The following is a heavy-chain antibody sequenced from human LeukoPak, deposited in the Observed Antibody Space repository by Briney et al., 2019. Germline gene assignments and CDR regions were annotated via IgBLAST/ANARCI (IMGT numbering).Heavy chain of an antibody. CDR3: ARGRSLTGYSY. D-gene: IGHD3-9*01. CDR2: MNPNSGNT. CDR1: GYTFTSYD. J-gene: IGHJ4*02. V-gene: IGHV1-8*01. Sequence: ASVKVSCKASGYTFTSYDINWVRQATGRGLGWMGWMNPNSGNTGYAQKFQGRVTMTRNTSISTAYMELSSLRSEDTAVYYCARGRSLTGYSYWGQGTLVTVSS.